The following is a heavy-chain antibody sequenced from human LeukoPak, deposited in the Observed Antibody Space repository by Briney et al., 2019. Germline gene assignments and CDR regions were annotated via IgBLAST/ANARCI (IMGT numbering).Heavy chain of an antibody. V-gene: IGHV4-59*01. Sequence: PSEALSLTCTVSGGSISSYYWSWIRQPPGKGLEWIGYTYYSGSTNYNPSLKSRVTISVDTSKNQFSLKLSSVTAADTAVYYCARDEGITPYYYYMDVWGKGTTVTVSS. CDR1: GGSISSYY. CDR3: ARDEGITPYYYYMDV. D-gene: IGHD3-10*01. J-gene: IGHJ6*03. CDR2: TYYSGST.